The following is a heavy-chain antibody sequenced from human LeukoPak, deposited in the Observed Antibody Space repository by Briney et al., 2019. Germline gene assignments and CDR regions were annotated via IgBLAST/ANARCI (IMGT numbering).Heavy chain of an antibody. J-gene: IGHJ4*02. CDR1: GYSFIGYY. CDR3: AKGDSFDY. CDR2: VIPISGGT. V-gene: IGHV1-2*02. Sequence: ASVKVSCKASGYSFIGYYIYWVRQAPGQGLEWMGWVIPISGGTNYAPKFQGRVTMTRDTSISTAYMELSGLRSDDTAVYYCAKGDSFDYWGQGTLVTVSS.